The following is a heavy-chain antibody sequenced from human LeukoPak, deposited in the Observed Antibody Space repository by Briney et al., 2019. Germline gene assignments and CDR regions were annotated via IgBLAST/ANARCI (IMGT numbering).Heavy chain of an antibody. CDR2: IWYDGSNK. J-gene: IGHJ4*02. CDR1: GFTFSSYG. D-gene: IGHD6-13*01. CDR3: ARDGHSSSPPYYFDY. Sequence: PGRSLRLSCAASGFTFSSYGMHWVRQAPGKGLEWVAVIWYDGSNKYYADSVKGRLTISRDNSKNTLYLQMNSLRAEDTAVYYCARDGHSSSPPYYFDYWGQGTLVTVSP. V-gene: IGHV3-33*01.